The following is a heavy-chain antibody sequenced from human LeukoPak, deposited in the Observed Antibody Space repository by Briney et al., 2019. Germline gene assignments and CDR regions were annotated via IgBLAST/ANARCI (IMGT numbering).Heavy chain of an antibody. Sequence: SETLSLTCTVSGASISSGDYYWSWIRQPPGKGLEWIGYIYYSGSTNYNPSLKSRVTISVDASKNQFSLKLSSVTAADTAVYYCARAAVVVTAIAFDYWGQGTLVTVSS. CDR3: ARAAVVVTAIAFDY. V-gene: IGHV4-61*08. D-gene: IGHD2-21*02. J-gene: IGHJ4*02. CDR2: IYYSGST. CDR1: GASISSGDYY.